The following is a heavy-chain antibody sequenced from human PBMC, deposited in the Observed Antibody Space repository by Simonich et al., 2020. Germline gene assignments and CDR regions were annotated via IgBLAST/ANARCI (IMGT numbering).Heavy chain of an antibody. CDR3: ARDGGNCSGGSCYWYFDL. CDR2: IHPYRVGT. V-gene: IGHV1-2*06. CDR1: GDTFTGYY. J-gene: IGHJ2*01. Sequence: QVQLVQSGAEVKKPGASVKVSCKDSGDTFTGYYMHWVRQAPDQGLGWMGRIHPYRVGTNYVQKFQGRVTMPRETSISTAYMGLGRLGSDDTAVYYCARDGGNCSGGSCYWYFDLWGRGTLVTVSS. D-gene: IGHD2-15*01.